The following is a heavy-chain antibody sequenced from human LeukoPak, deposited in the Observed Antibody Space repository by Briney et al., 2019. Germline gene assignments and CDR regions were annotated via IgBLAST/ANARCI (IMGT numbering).Heavy chain of an antibody. J-gene: IGHJ4*02. CDR2: INHSGST. Sequence: PSETLSLTCAVYGGSFSGYYWSWIRQPPGKGLEWIGEINHSGSTNYNPSLKSRVTISVDTSKNQFSLKLSSVTAADTAVYYCARAEYPTIYFDYWGQGTLVTVSS. CDR1: GGSFSGYY. D-gene: IGHD5-24*01. V-gene: IGHV4-34*01. CDR3: ARAEYPTIYFDY.